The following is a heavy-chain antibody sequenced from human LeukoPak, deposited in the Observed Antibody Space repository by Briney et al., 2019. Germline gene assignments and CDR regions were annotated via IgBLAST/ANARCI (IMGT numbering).Heavy chain of an antibody. CDR2: IKQDGSEK. D-gene: IGHD3-3*01. V-gene: IGHV3-7*01. Sequence: GGSLRLSCAASGFTFSSYWMSWVRQAPGKGLEWVANIKQDGSEKYYVDSVKGRFTISRDNAKNSLYLQMNSLRAEDTAVYYCARITYYDFWSGYPLDYWGQGTLVTVSS. CDR3: ARITYYDFWSGYPLDY. CDR1: GFTFSSYW. J-gene: IGHJ4*02.